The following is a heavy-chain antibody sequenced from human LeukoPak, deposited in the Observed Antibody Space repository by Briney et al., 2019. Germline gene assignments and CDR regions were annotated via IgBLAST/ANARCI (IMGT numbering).Heavy chain of an antibody. Sequence: GGSLRLSCAASGFTFDDYAMHWVRQAPGKGLEWVSGISWNSGSIGYADSVKGRFTISRDNAKNSLYLQMNSLRAEDTALYYCAKGPRRLVGATQYYFDYWGQGTLVTVSS. CDR1: GFTFDDYA. D-gene: IGHD1-26*01. V-gene: IGHV3-9*01. J-gene: IGHJ4*02. CDR3: AKGPRRLVGATQYYFDY. CDR2: ISWNSGSI.